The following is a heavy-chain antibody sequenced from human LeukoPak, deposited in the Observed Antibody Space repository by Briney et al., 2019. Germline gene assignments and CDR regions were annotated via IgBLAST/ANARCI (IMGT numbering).Heavy chain of an antibody. CDR2: INHSGST. CDR3: ARVDYVWGSYSVLYYFDY. J-gene: IGHJ4*02. CDR1: GGSFSGYY. Sequence: SETLSLTCAVYGGSFSGYYWSWIRQPPGKGLEWIGEINHSGSTNYNPSLKSRVTISVDTSKNQFSLKLSSVTAADTAVYYCARVDYVWGSYSVLYYFDYWGQGTLVTVSS. V-gene: IGHV4-34*01. D-gene: IGHD3-16*01.